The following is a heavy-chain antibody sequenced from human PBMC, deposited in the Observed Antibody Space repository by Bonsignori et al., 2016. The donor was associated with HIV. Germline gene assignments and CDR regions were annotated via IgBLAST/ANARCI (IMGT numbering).Heavy chain of an antibody. Sequence: VRQMPGKGLEWMGIIYPGDSDTRYSPSFQGQVTISADKSISTAYLQWSSLKASDTAMYYCARSQAITMIVVHAFDIWGQGTMVTVSS. CDR2: IYPGDSDT. CDR3: ARSQAITMIVVHAFDI. J-gene: IGHJ3*02. D-gene: IGHD3-22*01. V-gene: IGHV5-51*01.